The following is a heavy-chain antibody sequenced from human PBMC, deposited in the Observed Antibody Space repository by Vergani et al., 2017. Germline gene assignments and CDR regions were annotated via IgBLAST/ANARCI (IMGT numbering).Heavy chain of an antibody. J-gene: IGHJ1*01. CDR2: IKSKTDGGTT. CDR1: GFTFSNAW. D-gene: IGHD4-23*01. Sequence: EVQLVESGGGLVKPGGSLRLSCAASGFTFSNAWMSWVRQAPGKGLEWVGRIKSKTDGGTTDYAAPVKGRFTISRDDSKNTLYLQMNSLKTEDTAVYYCTTDPTTVVTTTSFQHWGQGTLVTVSS. CDR3: TTDPTTVVTTTSFQH. V-gene: IGHV3-15*01.